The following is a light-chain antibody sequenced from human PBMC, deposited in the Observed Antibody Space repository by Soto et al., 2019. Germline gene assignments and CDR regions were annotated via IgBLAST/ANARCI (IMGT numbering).Light chain of an antibody. Sequence: DIVMTQTPLSLAVTPGQPASISCKSSQSLLQSDGRTYLYWYPQKPGQAPQLLIYEVSKRFSGVPDRFSGSGSGTDFTLEISRVEAEDVGVYYCMQSIQLHQFTFGGGTKVEIK. CDR1: QSLLQSDGRTY. CDR2: EVS. CDR3: MQSIQLHQFT. J-gene: IGKJ4*01. V-gene: IGKV2D-29*01.